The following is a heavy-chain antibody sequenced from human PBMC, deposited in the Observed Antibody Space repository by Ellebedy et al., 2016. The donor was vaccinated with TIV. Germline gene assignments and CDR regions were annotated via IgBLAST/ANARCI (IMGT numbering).Heavy chain of an antibody. CDR2: INQSGST. CDR1: GESFSVHF. CDR3: VRGLSTGGTFGGYDS. D-gene: IGHD6-13*01. Sequence: SETLPLTCAVDGESFSVHFWTWIRQPPGKGLEWIGEINQSGSTNFNPSLKGRVTTSIDSSNNQFSLRLTSVTAADTAVYYCVRGLSTGGTFGGYDSWGQGMQVSVSS. J-gene: IGHJ4*02. V-gene: IGHV4-34*01.